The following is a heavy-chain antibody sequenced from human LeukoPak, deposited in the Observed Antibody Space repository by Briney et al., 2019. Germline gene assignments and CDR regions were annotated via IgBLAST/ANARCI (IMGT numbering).Heavy chain of an antibody. Sequence: PSETLSLTCAVYGGSFSGYYWSLIRQPPGKGLEWIGEINHSGSTNYNPSLKSRVTISVDTSKNQFSLKLSSVTAADTAVYYCARVARCTSCFDVDYWGQGTLVTVSS. CDR3: ARVARCTSCFDVDY. V-gene: IGHV4-34*01. D-gene: IGHD2-2*01. J-gene: IGHJ4*02. CDR1: GGSFSGYY. CDR2: INHSGST.